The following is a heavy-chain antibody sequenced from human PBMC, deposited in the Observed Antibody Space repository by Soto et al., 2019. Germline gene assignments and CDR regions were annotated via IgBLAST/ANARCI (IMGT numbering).Heavy chain of an antibody. CDR3: ARDGLLFSGPYRPSRFDY. J-gene: IGHJ4*02. D-gene: IGHD3-16*02. CDR1: GFKFSDYW. V-gene: IGHV3-7*03. CDR2: IKHDTSEA. Sequence: DVQLVESGGGWVQPGRSLRLSCAASGFKFSDYWMRWVRQAPGKGLEWVGNIKHDTSEAHYADSVKGRFTITRDNIKNFLFLQMRDLRADDTASYYCARDGLLFSGPYRPSRFDYWGLGALVTVSS.